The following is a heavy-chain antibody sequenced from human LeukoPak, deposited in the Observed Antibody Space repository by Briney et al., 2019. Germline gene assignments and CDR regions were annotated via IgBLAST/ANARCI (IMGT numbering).Heavy chain of an antibody. Sequence: SETLSLTCTVSGGSISSSSYYWGWIRQPPGKGLEWIGSIYYRGSTYYNPSLKSRVTISVDTSKNQFSLKLSSVTAADTSVYYCARGYCSSPRCSSIGYFDLWGRGTLVTVSS. CDR2: IYYRGST. V-gene: IGHV4-39*01. J-gene: IGHJ2*01. D-gene: IGHD2-2*01. CDR3: ARGYCSSPRCSSIGYFDL. CDR1: GGSISSSSYY.